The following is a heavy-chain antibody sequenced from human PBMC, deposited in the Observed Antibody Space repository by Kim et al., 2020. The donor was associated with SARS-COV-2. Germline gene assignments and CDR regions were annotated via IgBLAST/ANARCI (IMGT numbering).Heavy chain of an antibody. D-gene: IGHD4-17*01. CDR2: VSGDGATT. V-gene: IGHV3-23*01. CDR1: GLTLSPYA. J-gene: IGHJ6*02. CDR3: ARALYGGMTV. Sequence: GGSLRLSCVASGLTLSPYAMTWVRQAPGNGLVWVSGVSGDGATTTYADSVKGRFIIFRDNSKNTIDLQMNSLRVEDTAVYYCARALYGGMTVWGHGTTVT.